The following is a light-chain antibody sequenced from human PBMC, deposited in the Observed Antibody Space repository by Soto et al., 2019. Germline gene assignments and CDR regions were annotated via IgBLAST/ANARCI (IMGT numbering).Light chain of an antibody. V-gene: IGKV3-20*01. CDR1: RSVSSSY. CDR3: QQYGSSRT. Sequence: EIVLTQSPGTLSLSPGERATLSCRASRSVSSSYLAWYQQKPGQAPRLLIYGASSRATGIPDRFSGSGSGTDVTLTISRLEPEDFAVYYCQQYGSSRTFGQGTKVEIK. J-gene: IGKJ1*01. CDR2: GAS.